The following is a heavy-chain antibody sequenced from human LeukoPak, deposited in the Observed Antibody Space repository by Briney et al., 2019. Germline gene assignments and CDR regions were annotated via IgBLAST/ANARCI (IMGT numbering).Heavy chain of an antibody. Sequence: GGSLRLSCAASGFTFSSYAMSWVRQAPGKGLEWVSAISGSGGSTYYADSVKGRFTISRDNSKNTLYLQMNSLRAEDTAVYYCAKRGRWIAGATMSAEAIDYWGQGTLVTVSS. CDR1: GFTFSSYA. J-gene: IGHJ4*02. D-gene: IGHD1-26*01. CDR3: AKRGRWIAGATMSAEAIDY. CDR2: ISGSGGST. V-gene: IGHV3-23*01.